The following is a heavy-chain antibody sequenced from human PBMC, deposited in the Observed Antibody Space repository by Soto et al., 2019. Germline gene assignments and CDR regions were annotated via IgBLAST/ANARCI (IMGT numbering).Heavy chain of an antibody. V-gene: IGHV4-59*01. J-gene: IGHJ4*02. CDR3: ARDSAAAFDY. CDR2: IYYSGST. D-gene: IGHD2-2*01. Sequence: SETLSPTCTVSGGSISSYYWSWIRQPPGKGLEWIGYIYYSGSTNYNPSLKSRVTISVDTSKNQFSLKLSSVTAADTAVYYCARDSAAAFDYWGRGTLVTVSS. CDR1: GGSISSYY.